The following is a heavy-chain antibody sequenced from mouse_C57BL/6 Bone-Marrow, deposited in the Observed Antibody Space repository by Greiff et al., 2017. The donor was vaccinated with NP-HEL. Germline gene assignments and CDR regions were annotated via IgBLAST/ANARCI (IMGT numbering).Heavy chain of an antibody. V-gene: IGHV5-6*01. D-gene: IGHD1-1*01. CDR2: ISSGGSYT. J-gene: IGHJ4*01. CDR3: ARGYYGLYAMDY. Sequence: EVKLVESGGDLVKPGGSLKLSCAASGFTFSSYGMSWVRQTPDKRLEWVATISSGGSYTYYPDSVKGRFTISRDNAKNTLYLQMSSLKSEDTAMYYCARGYYGLYAMDYWGQGTSVTVSS. CDR1: GFTFSSYG.